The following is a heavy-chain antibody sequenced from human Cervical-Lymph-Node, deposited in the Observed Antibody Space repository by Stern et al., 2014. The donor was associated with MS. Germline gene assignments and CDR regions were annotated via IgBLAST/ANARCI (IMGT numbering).Heavy chain of an antibody. D-gene: IGHD2-8*01. CDR3: ARVGIKMVYAMDS. CDR2: ISRSGTTI. Sequence: VQLVESGGGLVKPGGSLRLSCAASGFIFSDHYMSWIRQAPGTGLEWVSYISRSGTTINYADSVKGRFTISRDDAKNSLHLQMNSLRVEDTAVYYCARVGIKMVYAMDSWGQGVLVTVSS. CDR1: GFIFSDHY. J-gene: IGHJ4*02. V-gene: IGHV3-11*01.